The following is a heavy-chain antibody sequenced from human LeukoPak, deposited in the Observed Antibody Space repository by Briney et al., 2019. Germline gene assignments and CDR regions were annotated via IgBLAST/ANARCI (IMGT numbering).Heavy chain of an antibody. V-gene: IGHV3-74*01. J-gene: IGHJ4*02. CDR1: GFTFSSYW. CDR3: ARSYSNYVPSDL. CDR2: TNTDGSTT. Sequence: PGGSLRLSCAASGFTFSSYWMHWVRQAPGKGLVWVSHTNTDGSTTNHADSVKGRFTISRDNAKNTLYLQMDSLRGEDTAVYFCARSYSNYVPSDLWGQGTLVTVSS. D-gene: IGHD6-13*01.